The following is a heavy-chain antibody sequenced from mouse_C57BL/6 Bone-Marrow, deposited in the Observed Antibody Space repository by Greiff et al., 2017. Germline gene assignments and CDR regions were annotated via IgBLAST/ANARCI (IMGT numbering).Heavy chain of an antibody. CDR3: ARPLPDMDY. CDR2: ISNGGGST. Sequence: EVQLVESGGGLVQPGGSLKLSCAASGFTFSDYYMYWVRQTPEKRLEWVAYISNGGGSTYYPDTVKGRFTISRDNAKNTLYLQMSRLKSEDTAMYYCARPLPDMDYWGQGTSVTVSS. CDR1: GFTFSDYY. V-gene: IGHV5-12*01. J-gene: IGHJ4*01. D-gene: IGHD2-10*01.